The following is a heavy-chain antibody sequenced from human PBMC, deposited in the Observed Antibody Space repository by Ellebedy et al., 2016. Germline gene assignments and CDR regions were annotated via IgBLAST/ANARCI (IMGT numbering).Heavy chain of an antibody. J-gene: IGHJ4*02. D-gene: IGHD3-9*01. CDR3: SRDRPYDALTGHDFDY. V-gene: IGHV3-49*03. CDR2: IRSEVNGGST. CDR1: GFIFGDYA. Sequence: GESLKISXTASGFIFGDYAVSWFRQAPGKGLEWVGFIRSEVNGGSTEYAASVEARFTISRDDSKNIAYLQMNSLKTEDTAVYYCSRDRPYDALTGHDFDYWGQGTQVTVSS.